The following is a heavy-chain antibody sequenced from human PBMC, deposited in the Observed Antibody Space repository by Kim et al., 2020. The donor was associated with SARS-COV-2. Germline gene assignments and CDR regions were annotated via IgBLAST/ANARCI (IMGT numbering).Heavy chain of an antibody. V-gene: IGHV3-23*01. CDR2: INNGGNP. D-gene: IGHD6-19*01. J-gene: IGHJ4*02. CDR1: GFTFTSRA. Sequence: GGSLRLSCVASGFTFTSRAMSWVRQSRVKGLEWVASINNGGNPYYANSVKGRFTISRDITKDTLYLQMNSLRADDTALYYCAKDHPSNGWPAFDSWGQGTLVTVSS. CDR3: AKDHPSNGWPAFDS.